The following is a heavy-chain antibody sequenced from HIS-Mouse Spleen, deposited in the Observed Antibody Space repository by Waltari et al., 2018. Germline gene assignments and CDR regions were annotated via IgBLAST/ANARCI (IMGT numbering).Heavy chain of an antibody. D-gene: IGHD2-15*01. V-gene: IGHV3-30-3*01. CDR2: ISYDGSNK. Sequence: QVQLVESGGGVVQPGRSLRLSCAASGFTFSSYAMHWVRQAPGKGLEWVAVISYDGSNKYYADSVKGRFTISRDNAKNTLYLQMNSLRAEDTAVYYCARVTGYCSGGSCLNWFDPWGQGTLVTVSS. CDR1: GFTFSSYA. CDR3: ARVTGYCSGGSCLNWFDP. J-gene: IGHJ5*02.